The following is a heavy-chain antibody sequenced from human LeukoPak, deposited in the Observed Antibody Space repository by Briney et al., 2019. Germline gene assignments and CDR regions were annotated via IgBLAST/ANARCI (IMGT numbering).Heavy chain of an antibody. Sequence: GASVKVSCKASGGTFSSYAISWVRQAPGQGLEWMGGIIPIFGTANYAQKFQGRVTITADESTSTAYMELSSLRSEDTAVYYCARGLGTYYYGSGPRAFDIWGQGTMVTVSS. V-gene: IGHV1-69*13. D-gene: IGHD3-10*01. CDR3: ARGLGTYYYGSGPRAFDI. J-gene: IGHJ3*02. CDR2: IIPIFGTA. CDR1: GGTFSSYA.